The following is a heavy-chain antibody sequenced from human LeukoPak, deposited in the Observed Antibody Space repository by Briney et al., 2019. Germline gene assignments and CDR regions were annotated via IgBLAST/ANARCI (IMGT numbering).Heavy chain of an antibody. CDR2: INPSGGST. CDR1: GYTFTSYY. Sequence: GASVRVSCKASGYTFTSYYMHWVRQAPGQGLDWMGIINPSGGSTSYAQKFQGRVTMTRDTSTSTVYMELISLSAEDTAVYYCARVRSRVRGAFDICGQGTMVTVSS. J-gene: IGHJ3*02. CDR3: ARVRSRVRGAFDI. D-gene: IGHD3-10*01. V-gene: IGHV1-46*01.